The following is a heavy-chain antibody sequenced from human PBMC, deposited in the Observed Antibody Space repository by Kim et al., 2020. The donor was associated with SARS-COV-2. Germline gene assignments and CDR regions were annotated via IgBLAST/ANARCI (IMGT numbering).Heavy chain of an antibody. J-gene: IGHJ4*02. V-gene: IGHV1-3*01. D-gene: IGHD3-10*01. Sequence: KYSQKFQGRVTITRDTSASTAYMELSSLRSEDTAVYYCASATFRADFDYWGQGTLVTVSS. CDR3: ASATFRADFDY.